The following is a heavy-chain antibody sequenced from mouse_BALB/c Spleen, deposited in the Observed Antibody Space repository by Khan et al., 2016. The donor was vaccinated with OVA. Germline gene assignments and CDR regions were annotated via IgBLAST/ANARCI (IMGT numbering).Heavy chain of an antibody. Sequence: VQLQQSGPELVKPGASVKVSCKASGYTFTDYYMKWMKQSHGKSLEWIGDINPNNGDTFYNQKFKGKATLTVDKSSNTAYTKLNSLSSEDSAVYYCARGLFDVWGAGTTVTVSS. J-gene: IGHJ1*01. CDR3: ARGLFDV. CDR1: GYTFTDYY. CDR2: INPNNGDT. V-gene: IGHV1-26*01.